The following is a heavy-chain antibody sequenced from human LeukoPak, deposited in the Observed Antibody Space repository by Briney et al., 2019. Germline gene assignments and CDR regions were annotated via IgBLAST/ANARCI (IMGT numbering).Heavy chain of an antibody. CDR3: ARDSGGYNLYFDL. CDR1: GGSISSYF. Sequence: SETLSLTCTVSGGSISSYFWSWIRQPAGKRLEWIGRIYTTGSTNYNPSLKSRVIMSVDTSKNQFSLKLSSVTAADTTVYYCARDSGGYNLYFDLWGRGTLVTVSS. CDR2: IYTTGST. V-gene: IGHV4-4*07. J-gene: IGHJ2*01. D-gene: IGHD5-24*01.